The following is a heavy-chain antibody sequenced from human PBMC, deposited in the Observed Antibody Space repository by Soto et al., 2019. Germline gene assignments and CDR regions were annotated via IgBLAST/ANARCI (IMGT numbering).Heavy chain of an antibody. V-gene: IGHV3-23*01. Sequence: EVQLLESGGGLVQPGGSLRLSCVASGFTFSSYAMSWVRQAPGKGLEWGSAISGSGGSTYYADSVKGRFTISRDNSKNTLYLQMNSLRAEDTAVYYCARLRSAAGKTPYYFDYWGQGTLVTVSS. J-gene: IGHJ4*02. CDR2: ISGSGGST. CDR3: ARLRSAAGKTPYYFDY. D-gene: IGHD6-13*01. CDR1: GFTFSSYA.